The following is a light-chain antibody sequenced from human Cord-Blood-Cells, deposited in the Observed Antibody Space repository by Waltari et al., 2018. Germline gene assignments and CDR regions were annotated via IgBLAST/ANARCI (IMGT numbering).Light chain of an antibody. CDR1: SSDGGGSNY. CDR2: EFS. V-gene: IGLV2-14*01. J-gene: IGLJ1*01. Sequence: QSSLTQTASVSGSPGTSITLSCTGTSSDGGGSNYVSWYQHHPGKDPKLMIYEFSNRPSGVSNRFSGSKSGNTASLTISGLQAEDEADYYCSSYTSSSTYVFGTGTKVTVL. CDR3: SSYTSSSTYV.